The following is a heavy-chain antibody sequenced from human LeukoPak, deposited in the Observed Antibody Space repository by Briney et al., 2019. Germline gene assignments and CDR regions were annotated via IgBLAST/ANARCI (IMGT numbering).Heavy chain of an antibody. D-gene: IGHD2-2*01. J-gene: IGHJ4*02. CDR2: INPNSGGT. V-gene: IGHV1-2*02. CDR3: ARFRQGRVPAALH. Sequence: ASVKVSCKASGYTFTGYYMHWVRQAPGQGLEWMGWINPNSGGTNYAQKFQGRVTMTRDTSISTAYMELSRLRSDDTAGYYCARFRQGRVPAALHWGQGTLVTVSS. CDR1: GYTFTGYY.